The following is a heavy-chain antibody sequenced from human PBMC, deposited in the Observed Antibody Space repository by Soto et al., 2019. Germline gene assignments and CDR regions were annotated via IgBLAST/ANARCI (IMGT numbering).Heavy chain of an antibody. CDR3: ARGDCSGGSCYSDYYGMDV. CDR1: GYTFTSYY. Sequence: QVQLVQSGAEVKKPGASVKVSCKASGYTFTSYYMHWVRQAPGQGLEWMVIINPSGGSTSYAQKFQGRVTMTRDTSTSTVYMELSSLRSEDTAVYYCARGDCSGGSCYSDYYGMDVWGQGTTVTVSS. CDR2: INPSGGST. V-gene: IGHV1-46*03. D-gene: IGHD2-15*01. J-gene: IGHJ6*02.